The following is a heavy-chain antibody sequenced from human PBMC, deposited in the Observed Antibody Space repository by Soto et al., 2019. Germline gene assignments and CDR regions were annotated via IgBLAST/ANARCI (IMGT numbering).Heavy chain of an antibody. J-gene: IGHJ6*04. CDR1: GFTFDDYA. V-gene: IGHV3-9*01. D-gene: IGHD2-2*01. Sequence: GGSLRLSCAASGFTFDDYAMHWVRQAPGKGLEWVSGISWNSGSIGYADSVKGRFTISRDNAKNSLYLQMNSLRAEDTALYYCAKDGPAARVMDAWGKGTTVTVSS. CDR3: AKDGPAARVMDA. CDR2: ISWNSGSI.